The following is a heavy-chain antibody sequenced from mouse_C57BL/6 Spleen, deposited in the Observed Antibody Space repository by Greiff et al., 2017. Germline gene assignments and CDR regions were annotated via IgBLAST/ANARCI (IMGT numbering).Heavy chain of an antibody. D-gene: IGHD1-1*02. V-gene: IGHV1-9*01. CDR3: ASICGNYLDY. J-gene: IGHJ2*01. CDR1: GYTFTGYW. CDR2: IFPGSGST. Sequence: QVQLQQSGAELMKPGASVKLSCKATGYTFTGYWISWVKQRPGHGLEWIGAIFPGSGSTNYNEKFNGKATFTAETSSNTAYMHLSSLTTEDSAIYYCASICGNYLDYWGQGTTLTVSS.